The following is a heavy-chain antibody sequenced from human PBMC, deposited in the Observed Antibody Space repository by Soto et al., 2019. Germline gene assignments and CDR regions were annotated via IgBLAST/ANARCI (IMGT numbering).Heavy chain of an antibody. J-gene: IGHJ5*02. CDR1: GYTFTSYG. CDR2: ISAYNGNT. V-gene: IGHV1-18*04. Sequence: GASVKVSCKASGYTFTSYGISWVRQAPGQGLEWMGWISAYNGNTNYAQKLKGKVTMTTDTSTSTAYMELRSLRSDDTAVYYCARHYDILSSPPSWFDPWGQGTLVTVSS. D-gene: IGHD3-9*01. CDR3: ARHYDILSSPPSWFDP.